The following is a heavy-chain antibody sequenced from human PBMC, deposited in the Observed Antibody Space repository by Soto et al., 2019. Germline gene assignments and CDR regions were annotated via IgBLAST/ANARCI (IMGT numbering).Heavy chain of an antibody. Sequence: SVKVSCTASGFTFTSSAVQWVRQARGQRLEWIGWIVVGSGNTNYAQKFQERVTITRDMSTSTAHMELSSLRSEDTAVYYCAADGSFWSGYYRFDYWAQGTLVTVSS. CDR2: IVVGSGNT. V-gene: IGHV1-58*01. CDR3: AADGSFWSGYYRFDY. CDR1: GFTFTSSA. D-gene: IGHD3-3*01. J-gene: IGHJ4*02.